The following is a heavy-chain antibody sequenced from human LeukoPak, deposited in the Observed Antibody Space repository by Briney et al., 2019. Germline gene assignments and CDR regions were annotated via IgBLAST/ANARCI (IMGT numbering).Heavy chain of an antibody. V-gene: IGHV3-7*01. CDR3: ASAPNENYFDF. CDR2: VNQDGSAK. J-gene: IGHJ4*02. CDR1: GFTFSSYW. Sequence: GGSLRLSCAASGFTFSSYWMSWVRQAPGKGLEWVANVNQDGSAKDYGGSVEGRFTISRDNAKNSLYLQMNSLTAEDMAVYFCASAPNENYFDFWGQGTLVTVSS.